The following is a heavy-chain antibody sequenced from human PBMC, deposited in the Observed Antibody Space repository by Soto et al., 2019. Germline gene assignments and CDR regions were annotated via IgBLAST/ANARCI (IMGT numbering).Heavy chain of an antibody. J-gene: IGHJ3*02. Sequence: PGGSLRLSCAASGFTFSSYAMHWVRQAPGKGLEWVAVISYDGSNKYYADSVKGRFTISRDNSKNTLYLQMNSLRAEDTAVYYCARGEDIVVVFKVPDAFDIWGQGTMVTVSS. CDR1: GFTFSSYA. CDR3: ARGEDIVVVFKVPDAFDI. CDR2: ISYDGSNK. V-gene: IGHV3-30-3*01. D-gene: IGHD2-15*01.